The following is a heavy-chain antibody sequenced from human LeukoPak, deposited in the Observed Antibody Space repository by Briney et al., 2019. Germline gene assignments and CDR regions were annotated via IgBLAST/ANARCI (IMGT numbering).Heavy chain of an antibody. CDR3: AKDESITMIVVVKNAFDI. CDR1: GFTFSSYA. D-gene: IGHD3-22*01. J-gene: IGHJ3*02. V-gene: IGHV3-23*01. Sequence: GGSLRLSCAASGFTFSSYAMSWVRQAPGKGLEWVSAISGSGGSTYYADSVKGRFTISRDNSKNTLYLQMNSLRAEDTAVYYCAKDESITMIVVVKNAFDIWGQGTMVTVSS. CDR2: ISGSGGST.